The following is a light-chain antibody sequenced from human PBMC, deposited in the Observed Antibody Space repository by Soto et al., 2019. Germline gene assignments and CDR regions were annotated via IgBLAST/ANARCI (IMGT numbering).Light chain of an antibody. Sequence: IAITQSPATLSVSPGDRATLSCRASQSLSTNLAWYQRKPGQAPRLLIYGAFNRATGIPARFSGSGSGTEFTLTISSLQSEDFAVYYCQQYNNWWTFGQGTRVEIK. V-gene: IGKV3-15*01. CDR3: QQYNNWWT. CDR2: GAF. CDR1: QSLSTN. J-gene: IGKJ1*01.